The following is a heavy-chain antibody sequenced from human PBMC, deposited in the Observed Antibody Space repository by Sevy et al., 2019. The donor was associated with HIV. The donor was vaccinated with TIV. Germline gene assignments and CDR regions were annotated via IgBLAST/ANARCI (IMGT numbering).Heavy chain of an antibody. D-gene: IGHD3-22*01. CDR1: GGSISSSIYY. CDR3: AKHFSHYFDNSGYGEAFDI. CDR2: IHYSGST. J-gene: IGHJ3*02. Sequence: SETLSLTCSVSGGSISSSIYYWGWIRQSPAKGLEWFGSIHYSGSTYYNLSLKSRVTISVDTSKNQFSSKMNSVTAADTAVYYCAKHFSHYFDNSGYGEAFDIWGQGTKVTVSS. V-gene: IGHV4-39*01.